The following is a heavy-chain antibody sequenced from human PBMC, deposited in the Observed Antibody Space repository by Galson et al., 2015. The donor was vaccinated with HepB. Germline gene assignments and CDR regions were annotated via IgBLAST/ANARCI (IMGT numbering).Heavy chain of an antibody. V-gene: IGHV3-30-3*01. CDR2: ISYDGNNK. CDR3: ARVGVDGSGSYLDY. J-gene: IGHJ4*02. D-gene: IGHD3-10*01. CDR1: GFTFSSYA. Sequence: SLRLSCAASGFTFSSYAMHWVRQAPGKGLEWVAVISYDGNNKYYADSVKGRFTISRDNSKNTLYLQMNSLRAEDTAVYYCARVGVDGSGSYLDYWGQGTLVTVSS.